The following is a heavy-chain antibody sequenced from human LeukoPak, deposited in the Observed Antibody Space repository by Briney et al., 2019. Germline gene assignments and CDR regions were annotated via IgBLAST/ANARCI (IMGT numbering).Heavy chain of an antibody. Sequence: VWVSRINSDGSSTSYADSVKGRFTISRDNAKNTLYLQMNSLRAEDTAVYYCARDYYDSSERWGQGTLXTVSS. J-gene: IGHJ4*02. CDR3: ARDYYDSSER. CDR2: INSDGSST. D-gene: IGHD3-22*01. V-gene: IGHV3-74*01.